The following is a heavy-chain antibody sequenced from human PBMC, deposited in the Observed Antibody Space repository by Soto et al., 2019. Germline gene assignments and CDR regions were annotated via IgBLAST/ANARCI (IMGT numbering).Heavy chain of an antibody. CDR2: IYYSGST. V-gene: IGHV4-39*01. CDR1: GGSISRNSYY. J-gene: IGHJ6*02. Sequence: TSPTLSLTCTVSGGSISRNSYYWGWIRQPPGKGLEWIGSIYYSGSTYYNPSLKSRVTISVDTSKNQFSLKLSSVTAADTAVYYCARGGDGLGDPRYDILTGYYNYYHYGMDVWGQGTTVT. CDR3: ARGGDGLGDPRYDILTGYYNYYHYGMDV. D-gene: IGHD3-9*01.